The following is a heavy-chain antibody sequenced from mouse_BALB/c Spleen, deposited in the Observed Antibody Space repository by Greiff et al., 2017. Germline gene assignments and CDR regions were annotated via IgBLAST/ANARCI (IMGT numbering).Heavy chain of an antibody. V-gene: IGHV1-18*01. CDR2: INPNNGGT. CDR3: ARGGYHGSSAMDY. CDR1: GYTFTDYN. J-gene: IGHJ4*01. Sequence: VQLKQSGPELVKPGASVKIPCKASGYTFTDYNMDWVKQSHGKSLEWIGDINPNNGGTIYNQKFKGKATLTVDKSSSTAYMELRSLTSEDTAVYYGARGGYHGSSAMDYWGQGTSVTVSS. D-gene: IGHD1-1*01.